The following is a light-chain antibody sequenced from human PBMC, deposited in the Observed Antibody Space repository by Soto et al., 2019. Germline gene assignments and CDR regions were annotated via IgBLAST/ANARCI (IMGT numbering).Light chain of an antibody. CDR1: SSDVGRYDY. V-gene: IGLV2-11*01. Sequence: QSALTQPRSVSGSPGQSVTISCTGTSSDVGRYDYVSWYQQHPGKAPKLIIYDVTERPAGVPDRFSGSKSGNTASLTISGLQAEDEADYSCCSFAGSNVFGTGTKVTV. CDR3: CSFAGSNV. CDR2: DVT. J-gene: IGLJ1*01.